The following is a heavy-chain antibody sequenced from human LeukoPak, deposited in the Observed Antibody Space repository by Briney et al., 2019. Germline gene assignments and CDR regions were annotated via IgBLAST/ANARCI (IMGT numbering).Heavy chain of an antibody. CDR2: ISYDGSNK. J-gene: IGHJ5*02. D-gene: IGHD3-22*01. CDR1: GFTFSSYG. V-gene: IGHV3-30*03. CDR3: ARRGAYYYDSRRNWFDP. Sequence: GGSLRLSCAASGFTFSSYGMHWVRQAPGKGLEWVAVISYDGSNKYYADSVKGRFTISSDNSKNTLYLQMNSLRAEDTAVYYCARRGAYYYDSRRNWFDPWGQGTLVTVSS.